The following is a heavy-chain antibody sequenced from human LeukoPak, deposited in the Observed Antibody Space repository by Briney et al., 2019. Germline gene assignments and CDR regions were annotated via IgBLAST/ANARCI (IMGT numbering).Heavy chain of an antibody. CDR3: EIDLVVPAAIALCGFDP. CDR2: ISSSSSYI. D-gene: IGHD2-2*01. CDR1: GFTFSSYS. Sequence: GGSLKLSCAASGFTFSSYSMNWVRQAPGKGLECVSSISSSSSYIYYADSVKGRFTISRDNAKNSLYLQMNSLRAEDTAVYYCEIDLVVPAAIALCGFDPWGQGTLVTVSS. J-gene: IGHJ5*02. V-gene: IGHV3-21*01.